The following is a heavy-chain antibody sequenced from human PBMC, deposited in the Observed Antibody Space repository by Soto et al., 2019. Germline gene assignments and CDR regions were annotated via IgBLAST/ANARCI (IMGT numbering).Heavy chain of an antibody. V-gene: IGHV3-21*01. J-gene: IGHJ3*02. CDR1: GFTFSSYS. Sequence: GSLRLSCAASGFTFSSYSMNWVRQAPGKGLEWVSSISSSSSYIYYADSVKGRFTISRDNAKNSLYLQMNSLRAEDTAVYYCARGTAMAHDAFDIWGQGTMVTVSS. CDR2: ISSSSSYI. CDR3: ARGTAMAHDAFDI. D-gene: IGHD5-18*01.